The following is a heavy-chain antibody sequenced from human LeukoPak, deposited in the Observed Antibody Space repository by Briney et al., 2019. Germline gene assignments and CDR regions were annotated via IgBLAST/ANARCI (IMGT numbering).Heavy chain of an antibody. J-gene: IGHJ4*02. D-gene: IGHD3-22*01. Sequence: GASVKVSCKASGGTFSSYAISWVRQAPGQGLEWMGGIISIFGTANYAQKFQGRVTITADESTSTAYMELSSLRSEDTAVYYCARAKNPTYYYDSSGYNFDYWGQGTLVTVSS. CDR3: ARAKNPTYYYDSSGYNFDY. V-gene: IGHV1-69*13. CDR1: GGTFSSYA. CDR2: IISIFGTA.